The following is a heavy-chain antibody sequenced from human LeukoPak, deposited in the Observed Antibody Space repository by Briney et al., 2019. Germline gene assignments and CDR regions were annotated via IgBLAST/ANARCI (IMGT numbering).Heavy chain of an antibody. CDR3: ARDRASGYSDFDY. J-gene: IGHJ4*02. Sequence: ASVKVSCKASGYTFTGYYMHWVRQAPGQGLEWMGWINPNSGGTNYAQTFQGRVTMTRDTSISTAYMELSRLRSDDTAVYYCARDRASGYSDFDYWGQGTLVTVSS. D-gene: IGHD3-3*01. CDR2: INPNSGGT. V-gene: IGHV1-2*02. CDR1: GYTFTGYY.